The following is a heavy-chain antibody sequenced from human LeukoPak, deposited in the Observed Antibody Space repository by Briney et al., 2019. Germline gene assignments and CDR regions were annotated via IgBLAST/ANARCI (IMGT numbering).Heavy chain of an antibody. V-gene: IGHV4-38-2*01. J-gene: IGHJ6*03. CDR2: IFHSGIA. CDR3: GRAGFGTAYNRFYYYMDV. CDR1: NYPITSDYY. D-gene: IGHD3-16*01. Sequence: SETLSLTCAVFNYPITSDYYWVWIRQPPGQGLEWIGQIFHSGIAHYNPSLKSRVTMSVDTSRSQFSVNLNSVTAADTAVYFCGRAGFGTAYNRFYYYMDVWGKGTTVTVSS.